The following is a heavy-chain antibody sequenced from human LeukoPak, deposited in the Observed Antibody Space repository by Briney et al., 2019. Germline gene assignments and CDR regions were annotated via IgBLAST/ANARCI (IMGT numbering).Heavy chain of an antibody. Sequence: PSETLSLTCTVSGDSISSYYWSWIRQPPGKGLEWIGYIYYSGSTNYNPSLKSRVTISVDTSKNQFSLKLSSVTAADTAVYYCARARGYYDSSGYYDYWGQGTLVTVSS. CDR1: GDSISSYY. CDR2: IYYSGST. D-gene: IGHD3-22*01. V-gene: IGHV4-59*01. CDR3: ARARGYYDSSGYYDY. J-gene: IGHJ4*02.